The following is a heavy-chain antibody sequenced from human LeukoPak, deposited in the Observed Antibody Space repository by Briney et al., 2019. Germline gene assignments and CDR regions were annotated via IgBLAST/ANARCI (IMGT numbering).Heavy chain of an antibody. V-gene: IGHV4-59*01. CDR2: IYYSGST. J-gene: IGHJ4*02. CDR1: GGSISSYY. CDR3: ARADYGGNSATLDY. D-gene: IGHD4-23*01. Sequence: ASETLSLTCTVSGGSISSYYWSWIRQPPGKGLEWIGYIYYSGSTNYNPSLKSRVTISVVTSKNQFSLKLSSVTAADTAVYYCARADYGGNSATLDYWGQGTLVTVSS.